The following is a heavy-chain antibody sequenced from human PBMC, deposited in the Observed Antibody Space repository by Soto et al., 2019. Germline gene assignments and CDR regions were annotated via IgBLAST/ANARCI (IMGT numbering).Heavy chain of an antibody. D-gene: IGHD4-17*01. Sequence: EVQLLESGGGLVQPGGSLRLSCAASGFTFSSFAMTWVRQAPGKGLEWVSSLTGSGDSTYYADSVKGRFTISRDNSKNTLYLYMKSRSAGDTALYYCARGTAVTTGDMAYWGQGTLVTVSS. CDR3: ARGTAVTTGDMAY. J-gene: IGHJ4*02. CDR1: GFTFSSFA. CDR2: LTGSGDST. V-gene: IGHV3-23*01.